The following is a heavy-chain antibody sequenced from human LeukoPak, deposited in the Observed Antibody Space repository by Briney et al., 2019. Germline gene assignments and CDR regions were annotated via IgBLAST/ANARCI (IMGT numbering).Heavy chain of an antibody. CDR1: GFTFSDYA. CDR3: AKSRSGSANWALQIFDN. Sequence: GGSLRLSCAASGFTFSDYAMNWVRQAPGKGLEWVSSLSESGDTTYYADYVKGRFTISRDNSNNSLFVQMNSLRAEDTAVYFCAKSRSGSANWALQIFDNWGQGTLVTVSS. J-gene: IGHJ4*02. D-gene: IGHD1-1*01. V-gene: IGHV3-23*01. CDR2: LSESGDTT.